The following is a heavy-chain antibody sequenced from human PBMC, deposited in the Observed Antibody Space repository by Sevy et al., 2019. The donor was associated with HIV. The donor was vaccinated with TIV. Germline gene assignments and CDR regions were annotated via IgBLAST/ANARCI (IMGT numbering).Heavy chain of an antibody. CDR2: ISYSGSS. Sequence: SETLSLTCTVSGGSINTIAYYWGWVRQPPGKGLEWIGSISYSGSSYYNPSLKSRVTISVDTSKDQFSLNLSSVTAADTGTAADTAIYYCVRHLFHDFAWGSHRYRDAFDLWDQGTLVTVSS. CDR1: GGSINTIAYY. J-gene: IGHJ3*01. CDR3: TAIYYCVRHLFHDFAWGSHRYRDAFDL. D-gene: IGHD3-16*02. V-gene: IGHV4-39*01.